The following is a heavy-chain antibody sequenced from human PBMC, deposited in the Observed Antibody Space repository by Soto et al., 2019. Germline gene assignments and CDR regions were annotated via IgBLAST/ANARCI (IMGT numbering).Heavy chain of an antibody. CDR2: IYYSGST. Sequence: SETLSLTCTVSGGSISSYYWSWIRQPPGKGLEWIGYIYYSGSTNYNPSLKSRVTISVDTSKNQFSLKLSSVTAADTAVYYCARASTVTTGHYYYGMDVWGQGTTVTVSS. V-gene: IGHV4-59*01. J-gene: IGHJ6*02. CDR3: ARASTVTTGHYYYGMDV. D-gene: IGHD4-17*01. CDR1: GGSISSYY.